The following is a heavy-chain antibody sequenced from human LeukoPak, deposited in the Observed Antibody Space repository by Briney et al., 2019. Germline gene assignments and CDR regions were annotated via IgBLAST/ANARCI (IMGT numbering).Heavy chain of an antibody. CDR1: GGTFSSYA. V-gene: IGHV1-69*05. D-gene: IGHD4/OR15-4a*01. J-gene: IGHJ4*02. CDR3: ARAPRDPFYGDNSFSVS. CDR2: IIPIFGTA. Sequence: ASVKVSCKASGGTFSSYAISWVRQAPGQGLEWMGRIIPIFGTANYAQKFQGRVTITTDESTSTAYMELSSLRSEDTAVYYCARAPRDPFYGDNSFSVSWGQGTLVTVSS.